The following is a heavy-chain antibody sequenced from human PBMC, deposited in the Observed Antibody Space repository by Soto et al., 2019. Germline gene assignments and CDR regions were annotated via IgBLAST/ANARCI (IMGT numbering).Heavy chain of an antibody. D-gene: IGHD3-10*01. CDR1: GFTFSSDG. V-gene: IGHV3-33*01. J-gene: IGHJ6*02. CDR3: ARDTARAMVRIYYGMDV. CDR2: RWYDGSNK. Sequence: QVQLVESGGGVVQPGRSLRLSCAASGFTFSSDGMHWVRQAPGKGLEWVAVRWYDGSNKYYADSGKGRFTISRDNSKNALYLQMNSLRAEDTAVYYCARDTARAMVRIYYGMDVWGQGTTVTVSS.